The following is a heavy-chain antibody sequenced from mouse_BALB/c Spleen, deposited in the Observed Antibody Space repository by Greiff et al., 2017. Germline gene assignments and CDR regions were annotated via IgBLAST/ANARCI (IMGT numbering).Heavy chain of an antibody. V-gene: IGHV5-6-2*01. CDR2: INSNGGST. CDR3: ARERIYYFDY. J-gene: IGHJ2*01. Sequence: EVKLMESGGGLVKLGGSLKLSCAASGFTFSSYYMSWVRQTPEKRLELVAAINSNGGSTYYPDTVKGRFTISRDNAKNTLYLQMSSLKSEDTALYYCARERIYYFDYWGQGTTLTVSS. CDR1: GFTFSSYY.